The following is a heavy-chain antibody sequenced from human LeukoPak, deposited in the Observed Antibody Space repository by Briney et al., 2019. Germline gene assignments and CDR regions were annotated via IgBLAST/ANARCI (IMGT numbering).Heavy chain of an antibody. CDR1: GYSISSGYY. V-gene: IGHV4-61*01. Sequence: SETLSLTCTVSGYSISSGYYWGWIRQPPGKGLEWIGYMFSSGSTNYNPSLKSRVTISIDTSKNQFSLKLSSVTAADTAVYYCARAERSGYSSGMGFYYYYYMDVWGKGTTVTVSS. J-gene: IGHJ6*03. CDR3: ARAERSGYSSGMGFYYYYYMDV. CDR2: MFSSGST. D-gene: IGHD3-3*01.